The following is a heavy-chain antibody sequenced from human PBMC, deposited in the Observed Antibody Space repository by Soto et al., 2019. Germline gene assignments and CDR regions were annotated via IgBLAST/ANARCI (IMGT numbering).Heavy chain of an antibody. J-gene: IGHJ5*02. CDR3: TRGPPRVQWFDP. CDR1: GGAVSSGTYY. CDR2: TYFTGST. V-gene: IGHV4-61*01. Sequence: SETLSLTCTVSGGAVSSGTYYWSWIRQPPGKGLEWIGHTYFTGSTNYNPSLKSRVTMSLDTSRNQFSLKLSSVTAADTAVYYCTRGPPRVQWFDPWGLGTLVTVSS.